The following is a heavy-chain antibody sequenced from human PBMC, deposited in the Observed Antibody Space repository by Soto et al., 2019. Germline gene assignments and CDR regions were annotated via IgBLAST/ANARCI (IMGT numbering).Heavy chain of an antibody. Sequence: GGSLRLSCAVSGFSLSDYTMNWVRQAPGKGLEWVSYISERSSTAYYSDSVKGRFTISRDTAKNSLSLQMSSLRAEDTAVYYCAREYCSGGTCYGAFSFWGQGTMVTVSS. J-gene: IGHJ3*01. CDR3: AREYCSGGTCYGAFSF. CDR1: GFSLSDYT. D-gene: IGHD2-15*01. CDR2: ISERSSTA. V-gene: IGHV3-48*01.